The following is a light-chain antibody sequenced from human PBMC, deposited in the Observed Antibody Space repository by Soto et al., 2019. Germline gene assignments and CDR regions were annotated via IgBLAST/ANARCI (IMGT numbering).Light chain of an antibody. CDR2: DAS. J-gene: IGKJ5*01. V-gene: IGKV3-11*01. CDR3: QQHSNWPIT. CDR1: QSVSSD. Sequence: EIVLIQFPATLSLSPGERATLSCMSRQSVSSDLALDQQKPGQAPRLLIYDASNRATGIPARFSGSGSGTDLTLTISSLEPEDFAVYYCQQHSNWPITFGQGTRLEIK.